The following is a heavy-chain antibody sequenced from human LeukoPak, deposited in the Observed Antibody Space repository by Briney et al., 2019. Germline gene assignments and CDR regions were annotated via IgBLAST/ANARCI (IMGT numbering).Heavy chain of an antibody. CDR3: ARGSYYYDSSGYYYRSICDY. CDR2: ISSSGSTR. D-gene: IGHD3-22*01. CDR1: GFTFSSYE. J-gene: IGHJ4*02. Sequence: GGSLRLSCAASGFTFSSYEMTWVRQAPGKGLEWVSYISSSGSTRYYADSVKGRFTIYRDNAKNSLYLQMNSLRAEDTAVYYCARGSYYYDSSGYYYRSICDYWGQGTLVTVSS. V-gene: IGHV3-48*03.